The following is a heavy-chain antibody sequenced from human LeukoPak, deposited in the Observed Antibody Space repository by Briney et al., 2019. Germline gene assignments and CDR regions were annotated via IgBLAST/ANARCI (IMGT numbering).Heavy chain of an antibody. Sequence: GGPLSPPCAAPGLTVITNSMSWVRRPQGKGLEWVSYISSSSNNIHYANSVRGRFTISRDNAKNSVYLQMNSLRAEDTAIYYCARAAGWFDPWGQGTLVTVSS. V-gene: IGHV3-48*04. CDR1: GLTVITNS. CDR3: ARAAGWFDP. CDR2: ISSSSNNI. J-gene: IGHJ5*02.